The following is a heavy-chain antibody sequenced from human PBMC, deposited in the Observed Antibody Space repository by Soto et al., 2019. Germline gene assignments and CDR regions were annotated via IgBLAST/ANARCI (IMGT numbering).Heavy chain of an antibody. J-gene: IGHJ6*03. CDR2: FSTYNGNT. D-gene: IGHD1-26*01. Sequence: GASVKVSCKASGYTFTSYGINWVRHAPGQGLEWMGWFSTYNGNTNYAQKLQGRVTMTTDTSTSTAYMELRSLRSDDTAVYYCARDLGELNYYYYYYMDVWGKGTTVTV. V-gene: IGHV1-18*01. CDR1: GYTFTSYG. CDR3: ARDLGELNYYYYYYMDV.